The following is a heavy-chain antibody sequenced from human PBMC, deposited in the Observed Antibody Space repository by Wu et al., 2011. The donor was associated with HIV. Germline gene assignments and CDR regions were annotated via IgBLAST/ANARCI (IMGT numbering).Heavy chain of an antibody. D-gene: IGHD3-10*01. CDR1: GYTFTSYY. J-gene: IGHJ4*02. V-gene: IGHV1-46*01. CDR2: INPSGGST. CDR3: AREGDPTMVRAPTSAGFDY. Sequence: QVQLVQSGAEVKKPGASVKVSCKASGYTFTSYYMHWVRQAPGQGLEWMGIINPSGGSTSYAQKFQGRVTMTRDTSTSTVYMELSSLRSEDTAVYYCAREGDPTMVRAPTSAGFDYWGQGTLVTVSS.